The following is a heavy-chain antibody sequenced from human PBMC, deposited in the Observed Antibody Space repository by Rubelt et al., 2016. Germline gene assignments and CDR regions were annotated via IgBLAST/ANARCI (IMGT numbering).Heavy chain of an antibody. J-gene: IGHJ3*02. D-gene: IGHD6-13*01. CDR2: IIPIFGTA. CDR3: ARGGAAAADDNDAFDI. V-gene: IGHV1-69*01. Sequence: QVQLVQSGAEVKKPGSSVKVSCKASGGTFSSYAISWVRQAPGQGLEWMGGIIPIFGTANYAQKFQGRVTITADESTSTAYMGLGSLGSEDTAVYYCARGGAAAADDNDAFDIWGQGTMVTVSS. CDR1: GGTFSSYA.